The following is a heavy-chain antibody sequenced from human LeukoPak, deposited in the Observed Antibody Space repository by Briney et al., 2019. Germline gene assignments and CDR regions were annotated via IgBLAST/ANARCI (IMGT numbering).Heavy chain of an antibody. V-gene: IGHV3-74*01. Sequence: GGSLRLSCVAPGFTFSSDFMHWIRQAPGEGLMWVSQISGDETYTNYADSVKGRFTISRDNAKNTLYLQMNSLRAEDTAVYYCQTYYYDSSGLRPYNWFDPWGQGTLVTVSS. CDR2: ISGDETYT. CDR3: QTYYYDSSGLRPYNWFDP. CDR1: GFTFSSDF. D-gene: IGHD3-22*01. J-gene: IGHJ5*02.